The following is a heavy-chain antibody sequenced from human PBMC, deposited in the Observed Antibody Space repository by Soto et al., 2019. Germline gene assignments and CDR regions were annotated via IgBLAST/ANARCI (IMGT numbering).Heavy chain of an antibody. CDR1: GYTFTVYY. D-gene: IGHD2-2*01. Sequence: GASVKVSCKASGYTFTVYYMDWVRQAPGQGLEWMGWINPNSGGTNYAQKFQGWVTMTRDTSISTAYMELSRLRSDDTAVYYCAGAGEKDLVVVPYYYGMDVWGQGTTVTVSS. CDR3: AGAGEKDLVVVPYYYGMDV. V-gene: IGHV1-2*04. CDR2: INPNSGGT. J-gene: IGHJ6*02.